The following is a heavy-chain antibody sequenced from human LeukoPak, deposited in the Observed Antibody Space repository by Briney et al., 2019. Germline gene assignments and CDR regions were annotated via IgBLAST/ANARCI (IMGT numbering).Heavy chain of an antibody. J-gene: IGHJ4*02. CDR2: IYYSGSI. CDR3: ARGIYSGSYRRGYFDY. Sequence: PSETLSLTCTVSGGSISSYYWSRIRQPPGKGLEWIGYIYYSGSINYNPSLKSRVTISVDTSKNQFSLKLSSVTAADTAVYYCARGIYSGSYRRGYFDYWGQGTLVTVSS. CDR1: GGSISSYY. V-gene: IGHV4-59*01. D-gene: IGHD1-26*01.